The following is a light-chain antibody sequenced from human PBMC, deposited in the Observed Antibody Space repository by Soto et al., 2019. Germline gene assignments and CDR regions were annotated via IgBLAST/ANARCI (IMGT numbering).Light chain of an antibody. CDR1: QSISSY. CDR3: QQRGNWPIT. J-gene: IGKJ5*01. V-gene: IGKV3-11*01. Sequence: EIVLTQSPATLSLSPGERATLSCRASQSISSYVAWYKQKPGQAPRLLIYDASNRATGIPAKFSGSGSGTDFTLTISSLEPEDSAVYYCQQRGNWPITFGQGTRLEIK. CDR2: DAS.